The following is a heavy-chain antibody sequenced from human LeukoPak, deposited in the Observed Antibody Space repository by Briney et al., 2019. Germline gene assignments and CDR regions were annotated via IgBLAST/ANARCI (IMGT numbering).Heavy chain of an antibody. CDR1: GYPLKNYD. Sequence: GASLKVSLHGPGYPLKNYDIRRGRQAPGPRVEWIGWINVYNGNTNYAQKFQGRVTMTTDTSTSTAYMELRSLRSDDTAMYYCARVDSGRYYGHDYWGQGTLVTVTS. D-gene: IGHD1-26*01. CDR3: ARVDSGRYYGHDY. J-gene: IGHJ4*02. V-gene: IGHV1-18*01. CDR2: INVYNGNT.